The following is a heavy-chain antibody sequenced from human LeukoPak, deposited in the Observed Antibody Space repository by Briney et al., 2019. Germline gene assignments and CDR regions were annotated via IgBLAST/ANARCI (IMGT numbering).Heavy chain of an antibody. D-gene: IGHD2-2*03. Sequence: GGSLRLPCAASGFTFSSYSMNWVHQAPGKGLEWVSGIGSNSVPTVYADSVKGRFTIPRDNSKSMLYLQMDSLRVEDTAVYYCAKHCSGYCNTASEKRFDPWGQGTLVTVSS. CDR2: IGSNSVPT. J-gene: IGHJ5*02. CDR3: AKHCSGYCNTASEKRFDP. V-gene: IGHV3-23*01. CDR1: GFTFSSYS.